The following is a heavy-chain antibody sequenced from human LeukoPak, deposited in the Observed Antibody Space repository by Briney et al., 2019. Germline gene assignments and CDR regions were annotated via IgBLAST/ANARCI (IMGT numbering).Heavy chain of an antibody. D-gene: IGHD5-18*01. J-gene: IGHJ6*03. Sequence: SETLSLTCTVSGDSITSFYWGWIRQPPGKGLEWIGSIYYSGSTYYNPSLKSRVTISVDTSKIQFSLKLSSVTAADTAVYYRARLATWIQLWSGENYYMDVWGKGTTVTVSS. CDR1: GDSITSFY. CDR2: IYYSGST. CDR3: ARLATWIQLWSGENYYMDV. V-gene: IGHV4-39*01.